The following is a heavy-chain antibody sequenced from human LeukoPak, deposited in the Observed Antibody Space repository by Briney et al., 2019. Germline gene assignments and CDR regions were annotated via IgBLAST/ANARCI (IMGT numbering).Heavy chain of an antibody. J-gene: IGHJ5*02. CDR3: ARGSLSNWFDP. V-gene: IGHV4-59*06. Sequence: SSETLSLTCTVSGGSISSYYWSWIRQPPGKGLEWIGYIYYSGSTYYNPSLKSRVTISVDTSKNQFSLKLSSVTAADTAVYYCARGSLSNWFDPWGQGTLVTVSS. CDR1: GGSISSYY. D-gene: IGHD2-21*01. CDR2: IYYSGST.